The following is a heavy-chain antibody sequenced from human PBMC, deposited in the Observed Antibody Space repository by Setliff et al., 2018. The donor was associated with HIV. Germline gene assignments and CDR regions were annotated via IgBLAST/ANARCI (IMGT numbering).Heavy chain of an antibody. CDR3: AKKGYCSGGHCHTDWYYYMDV. D-gene: IGHD2-15*01. CDR2: IGHSETT. CDR1: GGSITGHS. V-gene: IGHV4-59*08. J-gene: IGHJ6*03. Sequence: PSETLSLTCTVSGGSITGHSWSWIRQPPGKVLEWIGYIGHSETTNYNPSLKSRLSISIDTSKNTLYLQMNSLRADDTAVYYCAKKGYCSGGHCHTDWYYYMDVWGKGTTVTVSS.